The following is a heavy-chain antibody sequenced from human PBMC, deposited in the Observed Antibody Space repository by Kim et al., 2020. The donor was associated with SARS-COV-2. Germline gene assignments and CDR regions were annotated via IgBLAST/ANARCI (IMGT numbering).Heavy chain of an antibody. CDR3: ARSAPYYYGSGSSYYYYGMDV. D-gene: IGHD3-10*01. V-gene: IGHV4-34*01. J-gene: IGHJ6*02. CDR1: GGSFSGYY. Sequence: SETLSLTCAVYGGSFSGYYWSWIRQPPGKGLEWIGEINHSGSTNYNPSLKSRVTISVDTSKNQFSLKLSSVTAADTAVYYCARSAPYYYGSGSSYYYYGMDVWGQGTTVTVSS. CDR2: INHSGST.